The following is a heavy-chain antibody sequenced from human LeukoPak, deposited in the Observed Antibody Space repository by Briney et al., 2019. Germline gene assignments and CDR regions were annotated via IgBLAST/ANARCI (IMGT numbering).Heavy chain of an antibody. Sequence: GGSLRLSCAASGFTFSSYWMSWVRQAPGKGLEWVANIKQDGSEKYYVDSVKGRFTISRDNVKNSLYLQMNSLRAEDTAVYYCAKTLKDRYYDFWSGYYHYYYHMDVWGKGTTVTVSS. V-gene: IGHV3-7*01. CDR2: IKQDGSEK. J-gene: IGHJ6*03. D-gene: IGHD3-3*01. CDR3: AKTLKDRYYDFWSGYYHYYYHMDV. CDR1: GFTFSSYW.